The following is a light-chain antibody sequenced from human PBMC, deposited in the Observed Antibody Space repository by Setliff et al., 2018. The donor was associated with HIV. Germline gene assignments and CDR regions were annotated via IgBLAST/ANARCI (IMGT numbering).Light chain of an antibody. CDR1: SSDVGNTLS. V-gene: IGLV2-23*02. CDR3: CSYGSGDIWV. Sequence: QSVLTQPASVSGSPGQSITISRTGSSSDVGNTLSVSWYQQNVGEVPKLLIYEVDRRPSGISHRFSGSKSGNTASLTISGLQVEDEADYYCCSYGSGDIWVFGGGTKVTVL. J-gene: IGLJ2*01. CDR2: EVD.